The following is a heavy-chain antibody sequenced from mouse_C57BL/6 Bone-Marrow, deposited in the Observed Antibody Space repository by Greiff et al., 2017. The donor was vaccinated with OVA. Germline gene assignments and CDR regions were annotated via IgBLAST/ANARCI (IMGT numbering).Heavy chain of an antibody. CDR2: IYPGSGST. CDR3: ARGSTAQALYYAMDY. D-gene: IGHD3-2*02. CDR1: GYTFTSYW. V-gene: IGHV1-55*01. J-gene: IGHJ4*01. Sequence: QVQLKQPGAELVKPGASVKMSCKASGYTFTSYWITWVKQRPGKGLEWIGDIYPGSGSTNYNEKFKSKATLTVYTSSSTAYMQISSLTSEDSAVDYCARGSTAQALYYAMDYWGQGTSVTVSS.